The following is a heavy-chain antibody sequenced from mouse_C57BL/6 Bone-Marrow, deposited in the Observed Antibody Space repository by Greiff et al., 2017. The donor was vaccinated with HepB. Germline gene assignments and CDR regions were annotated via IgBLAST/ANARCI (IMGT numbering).Heavy chain of an antibody. J-gene: IGHJ1*03. V-gene: IGHV10-1*01. Sequence: DVMLVESGGGLVQPKGSLKLSCAASGFSFNTYAMNWVRQAPGKGLEWVARIRSKSNNYATYYADSVKDRFTISRDDSESMLYLQMNNLKTEDTAMYYCVRDYYGSSLDVWGTGTTVTVSS. CDR2: IRSKSNNYAT. D-gene: IGHD1-1*01. CDR3: VRDYYGSSLDV. CDR1: GFSFNTYA.